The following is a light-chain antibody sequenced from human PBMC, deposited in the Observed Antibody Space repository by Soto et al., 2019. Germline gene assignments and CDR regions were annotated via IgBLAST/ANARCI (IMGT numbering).Light chain of an antibody. J-gene: IGLJ1*01. CDR2: DVN. CDR3: SSYTSSSTRV. Sequence: QSALTQPAPVSGSPGQSITISCTGTSSDVGGYNYVSWYQQHPDKAPKLMIYDVNNRPSGVSNRFSGSKSGNTASLTISGLQAEDEADYYCSSYTSSSTRVFGTGTKLTVL. V-gene: IGLV2-14*01. CDR1: SSDVGGYNY.